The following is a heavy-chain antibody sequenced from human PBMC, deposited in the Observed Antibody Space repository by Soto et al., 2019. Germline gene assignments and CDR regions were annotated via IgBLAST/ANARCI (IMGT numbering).Heavy chain of an antibody. CDR3: ARDSRSSGWHANWFDP. CDR1: GDSVSSNSAA. D-gene: IGHD6-19*01. CDR2: TYYRSKWYN. J-gene: IGHJ5*02. Sequence: KQSQTLSLTCAISGDSVSSNSAAWNWIRQSPSRGLEWLGRTYYRSKWYNDYAVSVKSRITINPDTSKNQFSLQLNSVTPEDTAVYYCARDSRSSGWHANWFDPWGQGTLVTVSS. V-gene: IGHV6-1*01.